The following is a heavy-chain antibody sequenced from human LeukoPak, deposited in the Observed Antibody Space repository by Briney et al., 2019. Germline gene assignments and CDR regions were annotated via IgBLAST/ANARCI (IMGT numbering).Heavy chain of an antibody. Sequence: ASVKVSCKVSGYTLTELSMHWVRQAPGKGLEWMGGFDPEDGETIYAQKFQGGVTMTEDTSTDTAYMELSSLRSEDTAVCYCATSGQQWLVADFDYWGQGTLVTVSS. J-gene: IGHJ4*02. V-gene: IGHV1-24*01. CDR3: ATSGQQWLVADFDY. CDR1: GYTLTELS. D-gene: IGHD6-19*01. CDR2: FDPEDGET.